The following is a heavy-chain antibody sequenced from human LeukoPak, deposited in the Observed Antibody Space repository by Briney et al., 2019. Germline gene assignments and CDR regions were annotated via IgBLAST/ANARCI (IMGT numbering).Heavy chain of an antibody. CDR2: IYYSGST. V-gene: IGHV4-31*03. J-gene: IGHJ4*02. D-gene: IGHD3-22*01. CDR1: GGSISSGGYY. CDR3: ARSSPYYDSSGVFDY. Sequence: SETLSLTCTVSGGSISSGGYYWSWIRQHPGTGLEWIGYIYYSGSTYYNPSLKSRVTISVDTSKNQFSLKLSSVTAADTAVYYCARSSPYYDSSGVFDYWGQGTLVTVSS.